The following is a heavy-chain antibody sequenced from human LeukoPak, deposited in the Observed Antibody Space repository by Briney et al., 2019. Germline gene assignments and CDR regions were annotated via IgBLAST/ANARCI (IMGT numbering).Heavy chain of an antibody. CDR1: GGSISSYY. J-gene: IGHJ6*03. CDR3: ARLARRFGEFGYYYYYYMDV. V-gene: IGHV4-59*12. Sequence: TSETLSLTCTVSGGSISSYYWSWIRQPPGKGLEWIGYIYYSGSTNYNPSLKSRVTISVDTSKNQFSLKLSSVTAADTAVYYCARLARRFGEFGYYYYYYMDVWGKGTTVTISS. CDR2: IYYSGST. D-gene: IGHD3-10*01.